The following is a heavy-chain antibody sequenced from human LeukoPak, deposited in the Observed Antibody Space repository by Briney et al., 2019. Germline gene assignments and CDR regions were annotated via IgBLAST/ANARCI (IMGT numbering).Heavy chain of an antibody. Sequence: GASVKVSCKASGYTFTDYYTHWVRQAPGQGLEWMGWINPDSGDTNYAQKFQGRVTMTRDTSISTACMELSSLRSDDTAVYYCVRYCSSRSCSRMDVWGQGTTVTVSS. CDR1: GYTFTDYY. V-gene: IGHV1-2*02. CDR3: VRYCSSRSCSRMDV. D-gene: IGHD2-2*01. J-gene: IGHJ6*02. CDR2: INPDSGDT.